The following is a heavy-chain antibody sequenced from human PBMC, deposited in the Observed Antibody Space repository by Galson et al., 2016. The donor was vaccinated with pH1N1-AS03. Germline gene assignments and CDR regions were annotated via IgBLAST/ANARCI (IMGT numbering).Heavy chain of an antibody. V-gene: IGHV4-59*01. CDR1: GGSISSYY. CDR3: ARFRSSWTFYYGLDV. J-gene: IGHJ6*02. D-gene: IGHD6-13*01. CDR2: IYYSGGT. Sequence: LSLTCTVSGGSISSYYWTWIRQPPGKGLEWIGHIYYSGGTNYNPSLKSRVTISVDTSKNQFSLKLSSVTAADTAVYYCARFRSSWTFYYGLDVWDQGTTVTVSS.